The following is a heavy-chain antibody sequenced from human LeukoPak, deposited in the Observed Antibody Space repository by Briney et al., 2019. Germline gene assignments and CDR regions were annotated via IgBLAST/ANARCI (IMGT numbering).Heavy chain of an antibody. V-gene: IGHV1-18*04. CDR3: ARGVVVATQPDYYFDY. CDR1: GYRFTDYY. CDR2: ISPNNGVT. J-gene: IGHJ4*02. Sequence: ASVKVSCKTSGYRFTDYYINWVRQAPGQGLEWMGWISPNNGVTLYAQKFQGRVTMTTDTSTSTAYMELRSLRSDDTAIYYCARGVVVATQPDYYFDYWGQGTLVTVSS. D-gene: IGHD2-15*01.